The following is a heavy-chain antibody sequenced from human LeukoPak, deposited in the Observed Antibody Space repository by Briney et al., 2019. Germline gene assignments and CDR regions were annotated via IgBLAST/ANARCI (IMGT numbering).Heavy chain of an antibody. Sequence: SETLSLTCTVSGSSISSYYWSWIRQPPGKGLEWIGYIYYSGSTNYNPSLKSRVTTSVDTSKNQFSLKLSSVTAADTAVYYCARGTQYYDSSGYYRYWGQGTLVTVSS. J-gene: IGHJ4*02. CDR3: ARGTQYYDSSGYYRY. V-gene: IGHV4-59*01. CDR2: IYYSGST. CDR1: GSSISSYY. D-gene: IGHD3-22*01.